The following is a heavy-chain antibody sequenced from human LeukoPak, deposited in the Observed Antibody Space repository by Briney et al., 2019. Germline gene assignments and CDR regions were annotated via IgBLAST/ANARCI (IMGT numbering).Heavy chain of an antibody. V-gene: IGHV3-48*01. J-gene: IGHJ5*02. D-gene: IGHD3-22*01. CDR3: ARGSRGPYDSSGYYYH. CDR1: GFTFSSYS. Sequence: GGSLRLSCAASGFTFSSYSMNWVRQAPGKGLEWVSYISSSSSTIYYADSVKGRFTISRDNAKNSLYLQMNSLRAEDTAVYYCARGSRGPYDSSGYYYHWGQGTLVTVSS. CDR2: ISSSSSTI.